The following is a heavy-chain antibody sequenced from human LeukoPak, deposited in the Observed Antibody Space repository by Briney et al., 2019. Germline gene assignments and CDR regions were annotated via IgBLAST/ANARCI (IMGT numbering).Heavy chain of an antibody. D-gene: IGHD6-6*01. J-gene: IGHJ4*02. V-gene: IGHV5-51*01. CDR1: EYGFSSYW. CDR3: ARLLNPSTSSQRFDY. Sequence: GESLKISCKGSEYGFSSYWIGWVRQMPGKGLEWMGIIYPGDSDTRYSPSFQGQVTISADKSITTAYLQWSSLKASDTAMYYCARLLNPSTSSQRFDYRGQGTLVTVSS. CDR2: IYPGDSDT.